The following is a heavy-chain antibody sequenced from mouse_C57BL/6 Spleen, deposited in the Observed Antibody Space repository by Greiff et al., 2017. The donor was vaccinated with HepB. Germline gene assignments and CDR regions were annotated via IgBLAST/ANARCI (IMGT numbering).Heavy chain of an antibody. Sequence: QVQLQQSGPGLVAPSQSLSITCTVSGFSLTSYGVHWVRQPPGKGLEWLVVIWSDGSTTYNSALKSRLSISKDNSKSQVFLKMNSLQTDDTAMYYCARQLGRDYYAMDYWGQGTSVTVSS. V-gene: IGHV2-6-1*01. D-gene: IGHD4-1*01. CDR2: IWSDGST. CDR3: ARQLGRDYYAMDY. CDR1: GFSLTSYG. J-gene: IGHJ4*01.